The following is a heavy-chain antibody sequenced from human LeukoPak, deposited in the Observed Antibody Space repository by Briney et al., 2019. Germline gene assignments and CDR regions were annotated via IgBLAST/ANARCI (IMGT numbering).Heavy chain of an antibody. D-gene: IGHD6-13*01. CDR1: GYNFANYW. V-gene: IGHV5-51*01. Sequence: GESLKISCKGSGYNFANYWIDWVRQMPGKGLEWMGIIYPGDSDTRYSPSFQGQVTISADKSISTAYLQWSSLKASDTAMYYCARRWSSSWYDYWGQGTLVTVSS. CDR3: ARRWSSSWYDY. J-gene: IGHJ4*02. CDR2: IYPGDSDT.